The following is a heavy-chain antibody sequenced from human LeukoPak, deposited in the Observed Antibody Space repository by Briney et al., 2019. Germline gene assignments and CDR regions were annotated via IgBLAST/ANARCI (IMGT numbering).Heavy chain of an antibody. J-gene: IGHJ4*02. CDR2: VSAGSTTI. CDR1: GFTFSTYS. Sequence: GGSLRLSCAASGFTFSTYSMNWVRQAPGKGLEWVSYVSAGSTTIYYSDSVKGRFTISRDNAKNSLYLQMNSLRAEDTAVYYCARDRDSGSHKNDYWGQGTLVTVSS. CDR3: ARDRDSGSHKNDY. D-gene: IGHD1-26*01. V-gene: IGHV3-48*04.